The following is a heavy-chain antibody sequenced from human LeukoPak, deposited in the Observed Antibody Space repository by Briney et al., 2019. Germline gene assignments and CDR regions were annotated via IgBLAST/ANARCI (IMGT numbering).Heavy chain of an antibody. V-gene: IGHV3-15*01. J-gene: IGHJ6*02. D-gene: IGHD3-10*01. CDR3: TTAPVLLWFGELWSGMDV. CDR2: IKSKTDGGTT. Sequence: PGGSLRLSCAASGFTFSNAWMSWVRQAPGKGLEWVGRIKSKTDGGTTDYAAPVKGRFTISRDDSKNTLYLQMNSLKTEDTAVYYCTTAPVLLWFGELWSGMDVWGQGTTVTVSS. CDR1: GFTFSNAW.